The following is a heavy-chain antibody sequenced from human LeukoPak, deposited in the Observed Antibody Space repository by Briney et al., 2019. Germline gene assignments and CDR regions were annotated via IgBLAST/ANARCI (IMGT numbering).Heavy chain of an antibody. CDR3: AREDIVVVPAAIEGYYYYYMDV. Sequence: GGSLRLSCAASGFTFSSYWMHWVRQAPGKGLEWVSSISSSSSYIYYADSVKGRFTISRDNAKNSLYLQMNSLRAEDTAVYYCAREDIVVVPAAIEGYYYYYMDVWGKGTTVTVSS. CDR1: GFTFSSYW. CDR2: ISSSSSYI. D-gene: IGHD2-2*02. J-gene: IGHJ6*03. V-gene: IGHV3-21*01.